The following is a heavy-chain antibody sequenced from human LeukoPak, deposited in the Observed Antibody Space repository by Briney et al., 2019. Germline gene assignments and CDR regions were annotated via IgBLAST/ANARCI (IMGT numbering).Heavy chain of an antibody. D-gene: IGHD2-2*01. Sequence: GGSLRLSCAASGFTFSTYSINWVRQAPGKGLEWVSSISSSISYIYYADSVKGRFTISRDNAKNSLYLQMNSLRAEDTAVYYCARDMIVVVLSGMDVWGKGTTVTVSS. J-gene: IGHJ6*04. V-gene: IGHV3-21*01. CDR3: ARDMIVVVLSGMDV. CDR1: GFTFSTYS. CDR2: ISSSISYI.